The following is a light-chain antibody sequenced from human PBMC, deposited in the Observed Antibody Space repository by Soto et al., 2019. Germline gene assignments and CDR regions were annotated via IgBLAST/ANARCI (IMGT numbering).Light chain of an antibody. Sequence: QYALTQPASVSGSPGQSITISCTESSSDVGEYKYVSWYQQHPGTAPRLIIYDVGNRPSGVSNRFSGSKSGSTASLTISGLQAEDEADYYCSAYTTSIALYVFGAGTKLTVL. V-gene: IGLV2-14*03. CDR2: DVG. CDR3: SAYTTSIALYV. CDR1: SSDVGEYKY. J-gene: IGLJ1*01.